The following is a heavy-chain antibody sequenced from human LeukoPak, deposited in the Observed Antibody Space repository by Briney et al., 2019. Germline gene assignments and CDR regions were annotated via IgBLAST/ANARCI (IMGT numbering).Heavy chain of an antibody. CDR1: GGSISSYY. Sequence: SETLSLTCTVSGGSISSYYWSWIRQPPGKGLEWIGYIYYSGSTNYNPSLKSRVTISVDTSKNQFSLKLSSVTAADTAVYYCARQIRGGYYGSSGYYNWFDPWGQGTLVTVSS. V-gene: IGHV4-59*08. J-gene: IGHJ5*02. CDR3: ARQIRGGYYGSSGYYNWFDP. D-gene: IGHD3-22*01. CDR2: IYYSGST.